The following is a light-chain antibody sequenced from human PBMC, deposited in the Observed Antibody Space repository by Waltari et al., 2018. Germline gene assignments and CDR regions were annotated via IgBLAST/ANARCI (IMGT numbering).Light chain of an antibody. Sequence: DIQMTQSPSTRSASVGDRVTLTCRASQSISRWLALYQHKPGKAPKLLIYAAASLQNGVPSRFSVSGSDTEFTLTISSLQPDDFATYYCQQYNGYSGTFGQGTKVEIK. CDR1: QSISRW. CDR2: AAA. CDR3: QQYNGYSGT. J-gene: IGKJ1*01. V-gene: IGKV1-5*01.